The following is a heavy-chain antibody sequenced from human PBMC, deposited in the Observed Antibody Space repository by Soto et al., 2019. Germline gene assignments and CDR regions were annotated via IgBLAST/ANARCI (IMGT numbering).Heavy chain of an antibody. CDR3: AKTAAPRGAYYFDC. Sequence: EVQLLDSGGGLVQPGGSLRLSCAASGFTFSNYAMSWVRQAPGKGLEWVSSISGSGGTTYYADSVKGRFTTSRDNSKSTLSLQLDSLTADDTAIYYCAKTAAPRGAYYFDCWGQGTLLTVSS. D-gene: IGHD2-2*01. J-gene: IGHJ4*02. CDR2: ISGSGGTT. CDR1: GFTFSNYA. V-gene: IGHV3-23*01.